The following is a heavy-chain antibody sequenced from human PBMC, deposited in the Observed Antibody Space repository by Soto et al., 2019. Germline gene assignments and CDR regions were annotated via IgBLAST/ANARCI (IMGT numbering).Heavy chain of an antibody. CDR1: GFTVSSNY. D-gene: IGHD6-13*01. V-gene: IGHV3-66*01. CDR3: ARDFRKEIAAAGTFDY. J-gene: IGHJ4*02. CDR2: IYSGGST. Sequence: GGSLRLSCAASGFTVSSNYMSWVRQAPGKGLEWVSVIYSGGSTYYADSVKGRFTISRDNSKNTLYLQMNSLRAEDTAVYYCARDFRKEIAAAGTFDYWGQGTLVTVSS.